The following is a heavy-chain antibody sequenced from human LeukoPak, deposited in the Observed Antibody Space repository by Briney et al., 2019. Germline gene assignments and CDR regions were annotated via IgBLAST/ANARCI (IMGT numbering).Heavy chain of an antibody. D-gene: IGHD5-12*01. V-gene: IGHV4-59*01. J-gene: IGHJ4*02. CDR2: IYYSGST. Sequence: KASETLSLTCTVSGGSISSYYWSWIRQPSGKGLEWIGYIYYSGSTNYNPSLKSRVTISVDTSKNQFSPKLRSVTAADTAVYYCAGYSGYDSVFDYWGQGTLVTVSS. CDR1: GGSISSYY. CDR3: AGYSGYDSVFDY.